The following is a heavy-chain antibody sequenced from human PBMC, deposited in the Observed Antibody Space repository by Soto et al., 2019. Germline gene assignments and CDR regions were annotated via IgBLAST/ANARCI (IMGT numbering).Heavy chain of an antibody. D-gene: IGHD1-20*01. J-gene: IGHJ5*02. CDR2: INSDGSST. V-gene: IGHV3-74*01. Sequence: GGSLRLSCAASGFTFSSYCMHWVRQAPGKGLVWVSRINSDGSSTSYADSVKGRFTISRDNAKNTLYLQMNSLRAEDTAVYYCARVYNWNDRRALWFDPWGQGTLGTVS. CDR1: GFTFSSYC. CDR3: ARVYNWNDRRALWFDP.